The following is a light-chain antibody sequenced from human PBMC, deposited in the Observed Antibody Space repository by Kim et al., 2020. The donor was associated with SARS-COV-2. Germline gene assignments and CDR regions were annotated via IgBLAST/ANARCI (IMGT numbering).Light chain of an antibody. CDR3: QVWDSSTGV. Sequence: SYELTQPLSVSVALGQTARITCGGNNIGSKNVHWYQQKPGQAPVRVNYRDSYRPSGIPERFSGSNSGTTATLTISRAQAGDEADYYCQVWDSSTGVFGGGTQRTVL. CDR1: NIGSKN. J-gene: IGLJ3*02. V-gene: IGLV3-9*01. CDR2: RDS.